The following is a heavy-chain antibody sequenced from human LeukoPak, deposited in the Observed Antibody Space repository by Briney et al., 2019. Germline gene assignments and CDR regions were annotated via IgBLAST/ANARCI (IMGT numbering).Heavy chain of an antibody. D-gene: IGHD3-9*01. Sequence: SVKVSCKASGGTFSSYAISWVRQAPGQGLEWMGRIIPIFGTANYAQKFQGRVTITTDESTSTAYMELSSLRSEDTAVYYCARDGATLTGYYEPVGNWFDPWGQGTLVTVSS. CDR2: IIPIFGTA. CDR3: ARDGATLTGYYEPVGNWFDP. CDR1: GGTFSSYA. J-gene: IGHJ5*02. V-gene: IGHV1-69*05.